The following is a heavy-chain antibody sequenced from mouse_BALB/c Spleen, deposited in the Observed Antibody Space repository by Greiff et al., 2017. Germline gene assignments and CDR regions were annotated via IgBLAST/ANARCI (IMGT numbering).Heavy chain of an antibody. V-gene: IGHV3-6*02. D-gene: IGHD1-2*01. J-gene: IGHJ2*01. CDR2: ISYDGSN. CDR1: GYSITSGYY. CDR3: ARVYGPFDY. Sequence: EVQLQESGPGLVKPSQSLSLTCSVTGYSITSGYYWNWIRQFPGNKLEWMGYISYDGSNNYNPSLKNRISITRDTSKNQFFLKLNSVTTEDTATYYCARVYGPFDYWGQGTTLTVSS.